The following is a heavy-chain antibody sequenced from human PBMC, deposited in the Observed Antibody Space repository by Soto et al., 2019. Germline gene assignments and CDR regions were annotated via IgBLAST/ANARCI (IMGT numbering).Heavy chain of an antibody. Sequence: GGSLSLSCAASGFTFSIYSMNWVRQAPGKGLEWASSIMRGSRHIFYADSVKGRFTISSDNAKNSLYLQMTSLRAEDTALYSCAIEKVVATSGQVFDILGQGTMVTVSS. CDR2: IMRGSRHI. D-gene: IGHD1-26*01. J-gene: IGHJ3*02. CDR1: GFTFSIYS. CDR3: AIEKVVATSGQVFDI. V-gene: IGHV3-48*01.